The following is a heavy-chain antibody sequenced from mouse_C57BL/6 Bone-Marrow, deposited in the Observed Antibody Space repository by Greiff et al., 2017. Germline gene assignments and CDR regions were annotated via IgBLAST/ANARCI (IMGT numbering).Heavy chain of an antibody. CDR3: ARWLLRL. V-gene: IGHV1-69*01. D-gene: IGHD2-3*01. Sequence: QVQLQQPGAELVMPGASVKLSCKASGYTFTSYWMHWVKQRPGQGLEWIGEIDPSDSYTNYNQKFKGKSTLTVDKSSSTAYMELRSLTSEDSAVYYCARWLLRLWGQGTTLTVSS. CDR1: GYTFTSYW. J-gene: IGHJ2*01. CDR2: IDPSDSYT.